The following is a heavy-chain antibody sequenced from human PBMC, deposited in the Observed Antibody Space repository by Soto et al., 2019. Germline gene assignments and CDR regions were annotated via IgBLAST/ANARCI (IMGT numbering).Heavy chain of an antibody. CDR2: IYHGGST. CDR1: GGYY. CDR3: ARGLGLRARYFDY. D-gene: IGHD4-17*01. Sequence: GGYYWSWIRQHPGKGLEWVGYIYHGGSTFYDPSLKSRITISVDTSQNQFSLKLTSVTAADTAVYYCARGLGLRARYFDYWGQGTLVTVSS. V-gene: IGHV4-31*02. J-gene: IGHJ4*02.